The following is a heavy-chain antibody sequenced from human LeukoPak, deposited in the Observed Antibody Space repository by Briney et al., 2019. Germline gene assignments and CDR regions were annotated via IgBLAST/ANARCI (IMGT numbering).Heavy chain of an antibody. CDR2: LIGSSGST. Sequence: GGSMRLSCAASGFTSTNYAMNWVRQAPGKGLEWVSVLIGSSGSTDYADSVKGRFTISRDKSKNTLFLQMNSLRAEDTAIYFCAKGAYDYIEMGYFDSWGQGTLVTVSS. CDR3: AKGAYDYIEMGYFDS. J-gene: IGHJ4*02. V-gene: IGHV3-23*01. D-gene: IGHD5-12*01. CDR1: GFTSTNYA.